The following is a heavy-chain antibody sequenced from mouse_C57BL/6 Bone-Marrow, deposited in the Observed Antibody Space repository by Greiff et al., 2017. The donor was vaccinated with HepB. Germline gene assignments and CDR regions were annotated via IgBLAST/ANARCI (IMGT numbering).Heavy chain of an antibody. CDR2: IYPRSGNT. CDR1: GYTFTSYG. D-gene: IGHD1-1*01. V-gene: IGHV1-81*01. Sequence: QVQLKESGAELARPGASVKLSCKASGYTFTSYGISWVKQRTGQGLEWIGEIYPRSGNTYYNEKFKGKATLTADKSSSTAYMELRSLTSEDSAVYFCARSPYGSSYGDYWGQGTTLTVSS. J-gene: IGHJ2*01. CDR3: ARSPYGSSYGDY.